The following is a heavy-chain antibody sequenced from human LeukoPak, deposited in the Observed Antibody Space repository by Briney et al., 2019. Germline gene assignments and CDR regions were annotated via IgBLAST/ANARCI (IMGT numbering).Heavy chain of an antibody. D-gene: IGHD3-22*01. CDR3: ARVSYDSSGYYYYYFDY. J-gene: IGHJ4*02. CDR2: TYYSGST. CDR1: GDTIRSHY. Sequence: SETLSLTCTVSGDTIRSHYWTWIRQTPEKGLEWIGYTYYSGSTRYNPSLKSRVTISLDTSKNQFSLKLTSVTAADTAVYYCARVSYDSSGYYYYYFDYWGQGTLVIVSS. V-gene: IGHV4-59*11.